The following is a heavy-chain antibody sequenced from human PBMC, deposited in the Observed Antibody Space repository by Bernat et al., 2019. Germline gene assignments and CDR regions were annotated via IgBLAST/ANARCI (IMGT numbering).Heavy chain of an antibody. Sequence: QVQLVESGGGVVQPGRSLRLSCAASGFTFSTYGMHWVRQAPGKGLEWVAVISYDGSYEYYSESVKGRFTISRDNSKNTLYLQMNSLRAEDTAVYYCAKDRWYCSGGSCSWYFDYWGQGTLVTVSS. CDR1: GFTFSTYG. V-gene: IGHV3-30*18. D-gene: IGHD2-15*01. J-gene: IGHJ4*02. CDR3: AKDRWYCSGGSCSWYFDY. CDR2: ISYDGSYE.